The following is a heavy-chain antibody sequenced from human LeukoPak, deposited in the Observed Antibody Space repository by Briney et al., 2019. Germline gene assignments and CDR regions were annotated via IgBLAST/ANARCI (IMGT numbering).Heavy chain of an antibody. CDR1: GFTFSSYG. Sequence: GGSLRLSCAASGFTFSSYGMHWVRQAPGKGLEWVAVISYDGSNKYYADSVKGRFTISRDNSKNTLYLQMNSLRAEDTAVYYCAKDPKRGYSGYCDYWGQGTLVTVSS. V-gene: IGHV3-30*18. D-gene: IGHD5-12*01. J-gene: IGHJ4*02. CDR2: ISYDGSNK. CDR3: AKDPKRGYSGYCDY.